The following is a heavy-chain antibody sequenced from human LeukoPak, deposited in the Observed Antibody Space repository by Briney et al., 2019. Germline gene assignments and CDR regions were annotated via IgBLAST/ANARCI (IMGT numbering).Heavy chain of an antibody. CDR1: GGSISSYY. Sequence: SETLSLTCTVSGGSISSYYWSWIRQPPGKGLEWIGYIYYSGSSNYNPSLKGRVTISVDTSKNQFSLKLTSVTAADTAVYYCARLVNIAAADYWGQGTLVTVSS. D-gene: IGHD6-13*01. CDR3: ARLVNIAAADY. V-gene: IGHV4-59*08. CDR2: IYYSGSS. J-gene: IGHJ4*02.